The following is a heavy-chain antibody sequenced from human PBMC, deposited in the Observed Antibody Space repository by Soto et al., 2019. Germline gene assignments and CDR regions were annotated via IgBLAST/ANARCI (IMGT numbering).Heavy chain of an antibody. D-gene: IGHD3-10*01. V-gene: IGHV2-5*01. CDR3: AHKEYYFATGTYSTATWFYP. CDR1: GFSLKSSGVG. J-gene: IGHJ5*02. Sequence: SGPTLVNPTQTLTLTCTFSGFSLKSSGVGVAWIRQPPGKALEWLALVYWSDEKRYSPSLKNRLTITKDTSKNEVVLTMTNMDPLDTATYYCAHKEYYFATGTYSTATWFYPWGQRILVTVSS. CDR2: VYWSDEK.